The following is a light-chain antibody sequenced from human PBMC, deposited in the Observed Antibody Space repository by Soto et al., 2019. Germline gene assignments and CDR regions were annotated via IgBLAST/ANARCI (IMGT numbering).Light chain of an antibody. V-gene: IGLV2-14*01. Sequence: QSVLTQPASVSGSPGQSITISCTGTSSDVGGYNYVSWYQQHPGKAPKLTIYDVSNRPSGVSNRFSGSKSGNTASLTISGLQAEDEADYYCISYTTSSTLYVVFGGGTKLTVL. CDR2: DVS. CDR3: ISYTTSSTLYVV. J-gene: IGLJ2*01. CDR1: SSDVGGYNY.